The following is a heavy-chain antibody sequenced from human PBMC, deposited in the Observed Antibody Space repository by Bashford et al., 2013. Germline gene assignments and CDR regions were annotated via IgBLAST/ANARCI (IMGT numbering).Heavy chain of an antibody. CDR1: GYTLTELS. CDR2: FDPEDGET. Sequence: VASVKVSCKVSGYTLTELSMHWVRQAPGKGLEWMGGFDPEDGETIYAQKFQGRVTMTEDTSTDTAYMELSSLTSEDTAMYYCARGAQTYTYYYASGTKPHWFDPWGQGTLVTVSS. D-gene: IGHD3-10*01. J-gene: IGHJ5*02. V-gene: IGHV1-24*01. CDR3: ARGAQTYTYYYASGTKPHWFDP.